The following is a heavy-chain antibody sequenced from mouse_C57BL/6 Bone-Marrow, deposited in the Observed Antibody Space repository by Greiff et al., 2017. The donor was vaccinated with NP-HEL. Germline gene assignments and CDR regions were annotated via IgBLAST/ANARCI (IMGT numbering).Heavy chain of an antibody. CDR1: GFSLTSYA. D-gene: IGHD6-2*01. V-gene: IGHV2-9-1*01. CDR2: IWTGGGT. Sequence: QVQLKESGPGLVAPSPSLSITCTVSGFSLTSYAISWVRQPPGQGLEWLGVIWTGGGTTYNSAHNSRLSISKDNSKSQVFLKMKKLHTDDTARYYCYRKTTALVDYAMDYWGQGTSVTVSS. CDR3: YRKTTALVDYAMDY. J-gene: IGHJ4*01.